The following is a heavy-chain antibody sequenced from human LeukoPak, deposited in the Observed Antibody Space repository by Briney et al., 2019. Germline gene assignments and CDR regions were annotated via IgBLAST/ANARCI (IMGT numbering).Heavy chain of an antibody. D-gene: IGHD1/OR15-1a*01. V-gene: IGHV3-74*01. Sequence: GGSLRLSCEASGFTFRDHWMHWVRQVPGKGLVWVSRINGDESSTAYADSVKGRFTITRDNARNTLYLQMNSLRVEDTAIYYCARDRAESNWTNHTLFDSWGQGTPVTVSS. CDR3: ARDRAESNWTNHTLFDS. CDR1: GFTFRDHW. CDR2: INGDESST. J-gene: IGHJ4*02.